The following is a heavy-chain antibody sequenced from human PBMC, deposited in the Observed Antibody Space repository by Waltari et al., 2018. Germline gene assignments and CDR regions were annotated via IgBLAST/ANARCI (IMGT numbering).Heavy chain of an antibody. CDR1: GGSISSYY. Sequence: QVQLQESGPGLVKPSETLSLTCTVPGGSISSYYWSWIRQPPGKGLEWIGYIYYSGSTNYNPSLKSRVTISVDTSKNQFSLKLSSVTAADTAVYYCARVVVGATPYYYYGMDVWGQGTTVTVSS. CDR3: ARVVVGATPYYYYGMDV. D-gene: IGHD1-26*01. V-gene: IGHV4-59*01. J-gene: IGHJ6*02. CDR2: IYYSGST.